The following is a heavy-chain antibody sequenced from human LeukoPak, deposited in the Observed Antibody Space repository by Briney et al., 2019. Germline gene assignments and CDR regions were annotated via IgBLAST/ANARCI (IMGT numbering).Heavy chain of an antibody. CDR1: GDSIRSSNYY. D-gene: IGHD6-13*01. J-gene: IGHJ4*02. V-gene: IGHV4-39*01. Sequence: SETLSLTCTVSGDSIRSSNYYWGWIRQPPGKGLEWIGSLYYSGSTYYNPSLKSRVTISVDTSKNQFSLKLSSVTAADTAVYYCARLRQQADYWGQGTLVTVSS. CDR3: ARLRQQADY. CDR2: LYYSGST.